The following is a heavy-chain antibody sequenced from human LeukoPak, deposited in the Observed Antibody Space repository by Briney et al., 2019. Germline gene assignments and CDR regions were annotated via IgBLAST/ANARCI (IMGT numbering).Heavy chain of an antibody. J-gene: IGHJ4*02. CDR1: GGSISSSGFY. CDR3: TRLYSRSFDF. D-gene: IGHD6-13*01. V-gene: IGHV4-39*01. Sequence: SETLSLTCTVSGGSISSSGFYWGWIRQPPGKGLEYIGTIYRGVSTYYIPSLESRVTISVDTSTNGFSLRLTSVTVADTAVYYCTRLYSRSFDFWGQGILVTVSS. CDR2: IYRGVST.